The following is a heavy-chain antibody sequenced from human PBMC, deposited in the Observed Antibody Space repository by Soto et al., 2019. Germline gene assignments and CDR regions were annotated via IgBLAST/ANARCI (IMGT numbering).Heavy chain of an antibody. CDR2: IWFDGSNQ. CDR1: GFTFNSCG. Sequence: GGSLRLSCAASGFTFNSCGMHWVRQAPGKGLEWVAVIWFDGSNQYYADSVKGRFTISRDNSKNTLYLQMNTLRADDTAVYYCARGFPRRLIAAPFDSWGQGTLVTVSS. J-gene: IGHJ4*02. CDR3: ARGFPRRLIAAPFDS. D-gene: IGHD6-6*01. V-gene: IGHV3-33*01.